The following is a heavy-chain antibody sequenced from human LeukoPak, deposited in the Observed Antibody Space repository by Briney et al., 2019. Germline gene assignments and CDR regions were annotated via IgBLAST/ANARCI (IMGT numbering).Heavy chain of an antibody. D-gene: IGHD3-22*01. V-gene: IGHV4-61*03. Sequence: SETLSLTCTVSGGSVSSGSYYWSWIRQPPGKGLEWIGYFYYSGSTTNPSLKSRVTISVDTSKNHFSLKLSSVTAADTAVYYCARGIYYYDSSAYFYFDYWGQGTLVTVSS. CDR2: FYYSGST. CDR3: ARGIYYYDSSAYFYFDY. J-gene: IGHJ4*02. CDR1: GGSVSSGSYY.